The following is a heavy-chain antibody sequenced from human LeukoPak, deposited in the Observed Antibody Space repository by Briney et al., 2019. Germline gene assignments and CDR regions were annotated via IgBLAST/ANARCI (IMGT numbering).Heavy chain of an antibody. J-gene: IGHJ4*02. CDR1: GYTFTNYY. CDR2: INPSGGST. Sequence: ASVKVSCKGSGYTFTNYYIYWVRQAPGQGLEWMGIINPSGGSTKYAQKFQGRVTMTRDTSTSTVYMELSSLRSDDTAVYYCARAYYYDSSGYYPGGDYWGQGTLVTVSS. V-gene: IGHV1-46*01. CDR3: ARAYYYDSSGYYPGGDY. D-gene: IGHD3-22*01.